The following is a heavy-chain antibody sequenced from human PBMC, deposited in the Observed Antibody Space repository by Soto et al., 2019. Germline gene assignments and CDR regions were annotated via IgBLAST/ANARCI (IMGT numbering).Heavy chain of an antibody. D-gene: IGHD3-3*01. CDR3: ARGNLFDYYYGMDV. J-gene: IGHJ6*02. Sequence: QVQLVQSGAEVKKPGASVKVSCKASGYTFTSYDINSVRQATGQGLEWMGWMNPNSGNTGYAQKFQGRVTMTRNTSIGTAYMELSSLRSEDTAVYYCARGNLFDYYYGMDVWGQGTTVTVSS. CDR1: GYTFTSYD. V-gene: IGHV1-8*01. CDR2: MNPNSGNT.